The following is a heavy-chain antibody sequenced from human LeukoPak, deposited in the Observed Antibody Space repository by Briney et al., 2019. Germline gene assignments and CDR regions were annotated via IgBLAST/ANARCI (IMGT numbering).Heavy chain of an antibody. CDR1: GGTFISYA. Sequence: SVKVSCKASGGTFISYAISWVRQAPGQGLEWMGRIIPIFGTANYAQKFQGRVTITTDESTSTAYMELSSLRSEDTAVYYCARDLGGSMSAYYFDYWGQGTLVTVSS. J-gene: IGHJ4*02. CDR2: IIPIFGTA. V-gene: IGHV1-69*05. CDR3: ARDLGGSMSAYYFDY. D-gene: IGHD3-3*01.